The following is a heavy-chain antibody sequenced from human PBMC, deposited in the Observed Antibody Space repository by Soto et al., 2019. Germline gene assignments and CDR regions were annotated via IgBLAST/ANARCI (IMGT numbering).Heavy chain of an antibody. Sequence: SETLSLTCAVYGGSFSGYYWTWIRQPPGTGLEWIGEINHSGSTNYNPSLKSRVTISVDTSKNQFSLKLTSVTAADTAVYYCARDKITGLFDYWVQGTLVTVSS. CDR3: ARDKITGLFDY. V-gene: IGHV4-34*01. J-gene: IGHJ4*02. CDR1: GGSFSGYY. CDR2: INHSGST. D-gene: IGHD2-8*02.